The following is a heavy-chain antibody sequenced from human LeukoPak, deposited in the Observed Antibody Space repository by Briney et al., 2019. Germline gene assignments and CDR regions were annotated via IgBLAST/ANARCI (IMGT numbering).Heavy chain of an antibody. CDR3: ARVEGIVVVVAATPIHHAFDI. V-gene: IGHV4-30-4*01. Sequence: PSETLSRTCTVSGGSISSGDYYWSWIRQPPGKGLEWIGYIYYSGSTYYNPSLKSRVTISVDTSKNQFSLKLSSVTAADTAVYYCARVEGIVVVVAATPIHHAFDIWGQGTMVTVSS. J-gene: IGHJ3*02. CDR1: GGSISSGDYY. CDR2: IYYSGST. D-gene: IGHD2-15*01.